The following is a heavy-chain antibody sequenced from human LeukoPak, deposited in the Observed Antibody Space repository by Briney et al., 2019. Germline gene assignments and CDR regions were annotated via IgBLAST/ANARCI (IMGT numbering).Heavy chain of an antibody. V-gene: IGHV4-61*02. CDR2: IYGSGKT. Sequence: SETLSLTCTVSGGSFSRDTYYWPWIRQPAGRGLQWIGRIYGSGKTNYNPTLQSRVTISVDTSTNQLSLKLRSVTAADTAVYYCARALTVRPGAEFGYWGQGALITVSS. CDR1: GGSFSRDTYY. J-gene: IGHJ4*02. D-gene: IGHD6-6*01. CDR3: ARALTVRPGAEFGY.